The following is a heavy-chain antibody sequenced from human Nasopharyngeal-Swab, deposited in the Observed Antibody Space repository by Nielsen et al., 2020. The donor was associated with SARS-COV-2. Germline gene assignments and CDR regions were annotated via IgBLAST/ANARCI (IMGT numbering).Heavy chain of an antibody. CDR2: ISSGSSTI. V-gene: IGHV3-48*02. D-gene: IGHD6-19*01. J-gene: IGHJ4*02. Sequence: GESLKISCAASGFTFSSYSMNWVRQAPGKGLEWVSYISSGSSTIYYADSVKGRFTISRDNAKNSLYLQMNSLRDEDTAVYYCARLSGWYLSLAFDYWGQGTLVTVSS. CDR1: GFTFSSYS. CDR3: ARLSGWYLSLAFDY.